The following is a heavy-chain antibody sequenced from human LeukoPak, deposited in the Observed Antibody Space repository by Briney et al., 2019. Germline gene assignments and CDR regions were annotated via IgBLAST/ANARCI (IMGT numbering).Heavy chain of an antibody. CDR2: IRYDGSNK. V-gene: IGHV3-30*02. J-gene: IGHJ4*02. CDR3: AKDSSSPFLTIFGVVSYHPGLFDY. CDR1: GFTFSSYG. D-gene: IGHD3-3*01. Sequence: GGSLRLSCAASGFTFSSYGMHWVRQAPGKGLEWVAVIRYDGSNKYYADSVKGRFTISRDNSKNTLYLQMNSLRAEDTAVYYCAKDSSSPFLTIFGVVSYHPGLFDYWGQGTLVTVSS.